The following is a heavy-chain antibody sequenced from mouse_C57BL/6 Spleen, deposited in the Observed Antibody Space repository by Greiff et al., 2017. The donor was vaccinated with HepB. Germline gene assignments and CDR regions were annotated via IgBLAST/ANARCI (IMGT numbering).Heavy chain of an antibody. CDR3: ARGSYGSSYGAY. J-gene: IGHJ3*01. V-gene: IGHV1-18*01. CDR2: INPNNGGT. CDR1: GYTFTDYN. Sequence: EVQLQESGPELVKPGASVKIPCKASGYTFTDYNMDWVKQSHGKSLEWIGDINPNNGGTIYNQKFKGKATLTVDKSSSTAYMELRSLTSEDTAVYYCARGSYGSSYGAYWGQGTLVTVSA. D-gene: IGHD1-1*01.